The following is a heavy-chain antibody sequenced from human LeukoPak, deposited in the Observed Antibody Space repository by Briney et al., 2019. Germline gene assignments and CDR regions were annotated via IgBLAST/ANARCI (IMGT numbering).Heavy chain of an antibody. CDR3: ARDGRVTVGATRYGY. CDR2: IWYDGSNI. J-gene: IGHJ4*02. CDR1: GISFSSHG. D-gene: IGHD1-26*01. V-gene: IGHV3-33*01. Sequence: GGSLRLSCAASGISFSSHGMHWVRQAPGKGLEWVAVIWYDGSNIYYADSVKGRFTISRDNAKNSLYLQMNSLRAEDTAVYYCARDGRVTVGATRYGYWGQGTLVTVSS.